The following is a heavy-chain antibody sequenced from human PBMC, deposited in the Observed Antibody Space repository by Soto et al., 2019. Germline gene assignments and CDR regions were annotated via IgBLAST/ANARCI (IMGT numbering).Heavy chain of an antibody. CDR2: IWYDGSNK. CDR1: GFTFSSYG. V-gene: IGHV3-33*01. D-gene: IGHD5-18*01. J-gene: IGHJ3*02. Sequence: QVQLVESGGGVVQPGRSLRLSCAASGFTFSSYGMHWVRQAPGKGLEWVAVIWYDGSNKYYADSVKGRFTISRDNSKNTMYLQMNSLRAEDTAVYYCARDLLRWIQLFYAFGIWGQGTMVTVSS. CDR3: ARDLLRWIQLFYAFGI.